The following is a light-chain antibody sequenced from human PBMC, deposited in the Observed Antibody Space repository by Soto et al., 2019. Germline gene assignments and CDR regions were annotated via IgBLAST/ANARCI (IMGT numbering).Light chain of an antibody. CDR2: RDT. V-gene: IGLV1-40*01. Sequence: QAVVTQPPSVSGAPGQRITISCTGSSSNIGAGYDVHWYQQLPGTAPKLLIYRDTNRPSGVPDRFSGSKSGTSASLAITGLQADDEADYYCQSYDSSLSGVVFGGGTQLTVL. CDR3: QSYDSSLSGVV. CDR1: SSNIGAGYD. J-gene: IGLJ2*01.